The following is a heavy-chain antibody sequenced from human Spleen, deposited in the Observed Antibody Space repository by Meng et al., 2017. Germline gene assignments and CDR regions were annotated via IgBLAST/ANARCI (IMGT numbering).Heavy chain of an antibody. V-gene: IGHV3-23*01. CDR2: ITASGATT. CDR1: GFTFSSYA. Sequence: GESLKISCAASGFTFSSYAMTWVRQAPGRGLEWVSSITASGATTYYADSVKGRFTISRDNSKNTLFLQMNTLRAEDTAVYYCAKEEVPNDYWGQGTLVTVSS. CDR3: AKEEVPNDY. J-gene: IGHJ4*02. D-gene: IGHD1-1*01.